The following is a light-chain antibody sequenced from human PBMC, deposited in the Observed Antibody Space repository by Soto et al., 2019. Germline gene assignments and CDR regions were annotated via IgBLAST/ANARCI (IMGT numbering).Light chain of an antibody. CDR1: QNISTS. CDR2: DVS. Sequence: DIQLTQSPSTLSASVGDSVTITCRASQNISTSLAWYQHKPGKAPKLLLFDVSNLESGVPSRFSGSGSGTEFTLTISSLHSDDFATSYCQQYDYSRTFGQGTKVDIK. CDR3: QQYDYSRT. V-gene: IGKV1-5*01. J-gene: IGKJ1*01.